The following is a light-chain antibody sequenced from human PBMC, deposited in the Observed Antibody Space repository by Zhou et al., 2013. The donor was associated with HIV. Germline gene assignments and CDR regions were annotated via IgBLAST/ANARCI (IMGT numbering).Light chain of an antibody. CDR3: QQYGSF. CDR1: QSVSSTY. J-gene: IGKJ3*01. Sequence: EIVLTQSPVTLSLSPGERATLSCRASQSVSSTYLAWYQQKPGQAPRLLIYGASIRATGIPDRFSGSGSGTDFTLTISRLEPEDFAVYYCQQYGSFFGPGTKV. V-gene: IGKV3-20*01. CDR2: GAS.